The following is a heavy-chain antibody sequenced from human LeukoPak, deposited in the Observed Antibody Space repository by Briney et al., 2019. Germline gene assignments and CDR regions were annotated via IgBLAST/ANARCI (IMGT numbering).Heavy chain of an antibody. Sequence: ASVKVSCKASGYTFTSYAMHWVRQAPGQRLEWMGWINAGNGNTKYSQKFQGRVTITRDTSASTAYMELSSLRSEDTAVYNCARTYYDFWSGYYGDGGAFDIWGQGTMVTVSS. V-gene: IGHV1-3*01. CDR1: GYTFTSYA. CDR2: INAGNGNT. D-gene: IGHD3-3*01. CDR3: ARTYYDFWSGYYGDGGAFDI. J-gene: IGHJ3*02.